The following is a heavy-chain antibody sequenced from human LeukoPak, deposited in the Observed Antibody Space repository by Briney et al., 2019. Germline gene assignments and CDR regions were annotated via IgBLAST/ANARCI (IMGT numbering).Heavy chain of an antibody. CDR1: GGTFSSYA. CDR2: IIPIFGTA. CDR3: ARDQARTVTNPRAFDI. V-gene: IGHV1-69*13. D-gene: IGHD4-17*01. J-gene: IGHJ3*02. Sequence: SVKVTCKASGGTFSSYAISWVRQAPGQGLEWMGGIIPIFGTANYAQKFQGRVTITADESTSTAYMELSSLRSEDTAVYYCARDQARTVTNPRAFDIWGQGTMVTVSS.